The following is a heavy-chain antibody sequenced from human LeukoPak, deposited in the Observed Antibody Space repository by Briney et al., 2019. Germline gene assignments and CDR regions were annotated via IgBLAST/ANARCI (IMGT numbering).Heavy chain of an antibody. J-gene: IGHJ4*02. CDR2: IKSKTDGGTT. CDR1: GFTFSSYA. D-gene: IGHD3-9*01. V-gene: IGHV3-15*01. CDR3: TTLQYYDILTGLHFDY. Sequence: GGSLRLSCAASGFTFSSYAMSWVRQAPGKGLEWVGRIKSKTDGGTTDYAAPVKGRFTISRDDSKNTLYLQMNSLKTEDTAVYYCTTLQYYDILTGLHFDYWGQGTLVTVSS.